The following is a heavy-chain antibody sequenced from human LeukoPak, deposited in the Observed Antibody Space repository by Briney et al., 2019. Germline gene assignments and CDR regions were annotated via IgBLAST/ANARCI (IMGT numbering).Heavy chain of an antibody. V-gene: IGHV4-59*01. CDR2: IYYSGST. J-gene: IGHJ4*02. D-gene: IGHD1-14*01. Sequence: PSETLSLTCTASGGSISSYYWSWIRQPPGKGLEWIGYIYYSGSTNYNPSLKSRVTISVDTSKNQFSLKLSSVTAADTAVYYCARLYYRVKLFDYWGQGTLVTVSS. CDR3: ARLYYRVKLFDY. CDR1: GGSISSYY.